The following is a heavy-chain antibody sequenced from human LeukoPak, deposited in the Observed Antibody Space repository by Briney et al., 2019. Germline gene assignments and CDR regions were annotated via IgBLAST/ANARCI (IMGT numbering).Heavy chain of an antibody. CDR3: AKVRGGYFYYFDY. J-gene: IGHJ4*02. Sequence: PGGSLRLSCAASGFTFSSYGMHWVRQAPGKGLEWVAVISYDGSNKYYADSVKGRFTISRDNSKNTLYLQMNSLRAEDTALYYCAKVRGGYFYYFDYWGQGTLVTVSS. CDR1: GFTFSSYG. V-gene: IGHV3-30*18. CDR2: ISYDGSNK. D-gene: IGHD2-21*01.